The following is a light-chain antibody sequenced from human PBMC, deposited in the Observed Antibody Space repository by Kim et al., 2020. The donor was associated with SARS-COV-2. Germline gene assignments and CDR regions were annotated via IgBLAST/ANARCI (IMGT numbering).Light chain of an antibody. CDR2: GNT. CDR3: QSYDNSVSAWV. CDR1: SSNIGAGYD. Sequence: QRVTISCTGTSSNIGAGYDVHWYQHLPGTAPKLLIYGNTRRPSGVPDRFSGSKSGTSASLAITGLQAEDEANYYCQSYDNSVSAWVFGGGTKLTVL. J-gene: IGLJ3*02. V-gene: IGLV1-40*01.